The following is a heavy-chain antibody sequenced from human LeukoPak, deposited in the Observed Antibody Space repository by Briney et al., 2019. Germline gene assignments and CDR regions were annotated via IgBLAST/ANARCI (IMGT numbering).Heavy chain of an antibody. J-gene: IGHJ4*02. CDR3: ARRTGYNFDY. D-gene: IGHD2-8*02. Sequence: GGSLRLSCAASGFTFSSYSMNWVRQAPGKGLEWVALIWYDGSNKYYADSVKGRFTISRDNSKNTLYLQMNSLRAEDTAVYYCARRTGYNFDYWGQGTLVTVSS. V-gene: IGHV3-33*08. CDR1: GFTFSSYS. CDR2: IWYDGSNK.